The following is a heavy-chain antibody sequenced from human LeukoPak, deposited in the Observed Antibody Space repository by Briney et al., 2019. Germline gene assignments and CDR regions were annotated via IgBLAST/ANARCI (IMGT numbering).Heavy chain of an antibody. CDR2: IYYSGST. CDR3: AGRRNLAAPLDY. Sequence: SRTLSLSCTVSGGSIRSSSYYWGWIRQPPGKGLEWVGSIYYSGSTYYNPSLKSRVTISVDTSKNQFSLKLSSVTAADTAVYYCAGRRNLAAPLDYLGQGTLVTVSS. D-gene: IGHD6-13*01. CDR1: GGSIRSSSYY. J-gene: IGHJ4*02. V-gene: IGHV4-39*01.